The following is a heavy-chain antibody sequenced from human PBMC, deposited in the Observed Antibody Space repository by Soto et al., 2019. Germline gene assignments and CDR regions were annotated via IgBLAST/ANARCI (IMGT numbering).Heavy chain of an antibody. V-gene: IGHV4-59*08. Sequence: SETLSLTCTVSGGSISSYYWSWIRQPPGKGLEWIGYIYYSGSTNYNPSLKSRVTISVDTSKNQFSLKLSSVTAADTAVYYCARSTDWSPLHFDYLGQGTLVTGS. J-gene: IGHJ4*02. CDR2: IYYSGST. D-gene: IGHD3-9*01. CDR1: GGSISSYY. CDR3: ARSTDWSPLHFDY.